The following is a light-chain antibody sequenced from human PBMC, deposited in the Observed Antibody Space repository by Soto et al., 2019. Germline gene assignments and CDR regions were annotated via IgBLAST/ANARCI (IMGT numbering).Light chain of an antibody. Sequence: DIQMTQSPSSLSASVGERVTITCRASEDISNYLAWYQQKPGKVPKLLIYGASTLQSGVPSRFSGSGSGTDCTLTISSLQTEDVATYYCQNYNRAPWTFGQGTKVESK. CDR3: QNYNRAPWT. CDR1: EDISNY. J-gene: IGKJ1*01. V-gene: IGKV1-27*01. CDR2: GAS.